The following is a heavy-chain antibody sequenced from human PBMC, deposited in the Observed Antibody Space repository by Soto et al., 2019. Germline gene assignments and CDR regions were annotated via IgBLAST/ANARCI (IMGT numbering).Heavy chain of an antibody. V-gene: IGHV4-59*01. CDR1: GGSISSYY. J-gene: IGHJ4*02. D-gene: IGHD3-3*01. CDR3: ARLYYDFWSGSRRYFDY. CDR2: IYYSGST. Sequence: PSETLSLTCTVSGGSISSYYWSWIRQPPGKGLEWIGYIYYSGSTNYNPSLKSRVTISVDTSKNQFSLKLSSVTAADTAVYYCARLYYDFWSGSRRYFDYWGQGTLVTVSS.